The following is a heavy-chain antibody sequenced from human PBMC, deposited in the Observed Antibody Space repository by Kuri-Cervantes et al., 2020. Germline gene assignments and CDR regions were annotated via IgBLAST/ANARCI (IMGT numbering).Heavy chain of an antibody. CDR1: GYTFTGHY. CDR2: INPNSGGT. D-gene: IGHD3-22*01. V-gene: IGHV1-2*02. CDR3: ARLYYYDSSGYYSYYYGMDV. Sequence: ASVKVSCKASGYTFTGHYMHWVRQAPGQGLEWMGWINPNSGGTNYAQKFQGRVTMTRDTSISTAYMELSRLRSDDTAVYYCARLYYYDSSGYYSYYYGMDVWGQGTTVTVSS. J-gene: IGHJ6*02.